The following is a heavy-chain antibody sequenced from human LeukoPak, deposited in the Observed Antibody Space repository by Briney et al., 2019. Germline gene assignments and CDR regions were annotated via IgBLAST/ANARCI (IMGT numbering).Heavy chain of an antibody. J-gene: IGHJ4*02. D-gene: IGHD4-23*01. CDR3: AKDLSRGNLAD. Sequence: KSSQTLSLTCAISGDSVSSNSAAWNWIRRSPSRGLEWLGRTYYRSRWYNDYAVFVKSRITINPDTSKNQFSLHLNSVTPEDTAVYYCAKDLSRGNLADWRQGTLVTVSS. CDR1: GDSVSSNSAA. CDR2: TYYRSRWYN. V-gene: IGHV6-1*01.